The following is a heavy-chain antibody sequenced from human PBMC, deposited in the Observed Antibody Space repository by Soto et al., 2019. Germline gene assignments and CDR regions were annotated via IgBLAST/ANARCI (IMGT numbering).Heavy chain of an antibody. Sequence: EVQLAESGGGLAQPGGSLRLSCAASGFTLSGYAMDWVRQAPGKGLEYVSGISSNGVGTYYANSVQGLFTISRDNSKNTVYLQMGSLRPEDMAVYYCARRARPDFYYMDVWGKGTTVTVSS. J-gene: IGHJ6*03. CDR3: ARRARPDFYYMDV. D-gene: IGHD6-6*01. CDR1: GFTLSGYA. V-gene: IGHV3-64*01. CDR2: ISSNGVGT.